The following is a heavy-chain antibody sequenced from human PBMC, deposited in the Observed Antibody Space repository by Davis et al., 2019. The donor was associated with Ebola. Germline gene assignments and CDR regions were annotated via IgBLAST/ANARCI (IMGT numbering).Heavy chain of an antibody. CDR3: AKQLTPFGVVLTALDY. CDR1: TFVFSNYG. V-gene: IGHV3-30*18. J-gene: IGHJ4*02. D-gene: IGHD3-3*01. Sequence: PGGSLRLSCVASTFVFSNYGMHWVRQAPGKGLEWVAVISHDGSHKKYAESVEGRFTISRDNSKNILYLEMNSLRGEDTAAYYCAKQLTPFGVVLTALDYWGQGTLVNVAS. CDR2: ISHDGSHK.